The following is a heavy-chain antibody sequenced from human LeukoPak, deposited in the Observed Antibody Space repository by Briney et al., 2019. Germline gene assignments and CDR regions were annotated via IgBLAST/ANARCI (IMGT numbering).Heavy chain of an antibody. D-gene: IGHD3-9*01. J-gene: IGHJ4*02. CDR2: ISGSGGST. V-gene: IGHV3-23*01. Sequence: GGSLRLSCAASGFTFSSYAMSWVRQAPGKGLEWVSAISGSGGSTYYADSVKGRFTISRDNSKNTLYLQMNSLRAEGTAVYYCAKDRDILTGSFDYWGQGTLVTVSS. CDR3: AKDRDILTGSFDY. CDR1: GFTFSSYA.